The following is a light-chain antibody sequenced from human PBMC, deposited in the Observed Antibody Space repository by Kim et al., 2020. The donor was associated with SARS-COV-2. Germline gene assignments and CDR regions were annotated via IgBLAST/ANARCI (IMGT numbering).Light chain of an antibody. CDR3: QQRSSWIT. CDR1: QSISRY. V-gene: IGKV3-11*01. J-gene: IGKJ5*01. CDR2: LAS. Sequence: EIVLTQSPATLSLSPGERATLSCRASQSISRYLAWYQQKPGQAPRLLIHLASKSATDIPARFSGSWSGTDFTLTIASLEPEDSAVYYCQQRSSWITFGQGTRLEIK.